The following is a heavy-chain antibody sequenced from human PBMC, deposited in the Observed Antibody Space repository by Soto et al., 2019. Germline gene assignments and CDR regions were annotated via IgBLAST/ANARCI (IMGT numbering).Heavy chain of an antibody. D-gene: IGHD1-26*01. CDR2: ISSSSSYI. J-gene: IGHJ6*02. Sequence: PGGSLRIWCAASGFTFSSYSMNWVRQAPGKGLEWVSSISSSSSYIYYAGSVKGRFTISRDNAKNSLYLQMNSLRAEDTAVYYCARHQWSWGSYYYGMEVLGPGTTLPVS. CDR1: GFTFSSYS. CDR3: ARHQWSWGSYYYGMEV. V-gene: IGHV3-21*01.